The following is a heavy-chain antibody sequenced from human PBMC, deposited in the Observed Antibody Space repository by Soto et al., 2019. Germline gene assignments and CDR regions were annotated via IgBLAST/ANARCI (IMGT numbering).Heavy chain of an antibody. CDR3: ARSQGSSTSLEIYYYYYYGMDV. CDR1: GGTFSSYA. Sequence: QVQLGQSGEEVKKPGASVKVSCKASGGTFSSYAISWVRQAPGQGLEWMGGITPISDTTNYAQKFQGRVTITADEATSTAYMELSSLRSEAAAVYYCARSQGSSTSLEIYYYYYYGMDVWGQGTTVTVSS. CDR2: ITPISDTT. D-gene: IGHD2-2*01. J-gene: IGHJ6*02. V-gene: IGHV1-69*01.